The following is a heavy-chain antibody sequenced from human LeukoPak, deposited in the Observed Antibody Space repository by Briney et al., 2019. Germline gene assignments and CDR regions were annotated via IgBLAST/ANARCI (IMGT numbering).Heavy chain of an antibody. CDR2: IFPSGGEI. CDR3: ATYRQVLLPFES. J-gene: IGHJ4*02. V-gene: IGHV3-23*01. D-gene: IGHD2-8*02. CDR1: EFTFSSYN. Sequence: GGSLRLSCKASEFTFSSYNMNWVRQPPGKGLEWVSSIFPSGGEIHYADSVRGRFTISRDNSKCTLSLQMNSLRAEDTAIYYCATYRQVLLPFESWGQGTLVTVSS.